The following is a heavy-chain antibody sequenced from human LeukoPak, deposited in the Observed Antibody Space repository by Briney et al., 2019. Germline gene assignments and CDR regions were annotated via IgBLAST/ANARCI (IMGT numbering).Heavy chain of an antibody. J-gene: IGHJ4*02. CDR1: GFTFSSYW. V-gene: IGHV3-7*01. D-gene: IGHD5-18*01. CDR3: ARVGYSDGSDRFDY. CDR2: IKQDGSEK. Sequence: GSLRLSCAASGFTFSSYWMCFVRQAPGKGLEWVANIKQDGSEKYYVDSVKGRFTISRDNAKNSLYLQMNSLRAEDTAVYYCARVGYSDGSDRFDYWGQGTLVTVSS.